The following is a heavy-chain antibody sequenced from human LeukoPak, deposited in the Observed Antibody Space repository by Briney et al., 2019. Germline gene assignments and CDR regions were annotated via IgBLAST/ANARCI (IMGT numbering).Heavy chain of an antibody. V-gene: IGHV1-18*01. CDR2: ISAYNGNT. D-gene: IGHD6-19*01. CDR3: ARDSIAVAETCYFDY. Sequence: GASVKVSCKASGYTFTSYGISWVRQAPGQGLEWMGWISAYNGNTNYAQKLQCRVTMTTDTSTSTAYMELRSLRSDDTAVYYCARDSIAVAETCYFDYWGQGTLVTVSS. CDR1: GYTFTSYG. J-gene: IGHJ4*02.